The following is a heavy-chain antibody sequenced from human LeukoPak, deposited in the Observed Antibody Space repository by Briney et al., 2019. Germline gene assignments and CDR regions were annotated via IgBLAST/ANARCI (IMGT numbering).Heavy chain of an antibody. CDR3: TRQQLVLDY. Sequence: GGSLRLSCAASGFTFSNAWMSWVRQAPGKGLEWVGHIKSKTDGGTTDYAAPVKGRFTISRDDSKNTLYLQMNSLKTEDTAVYYCTRQQLVLDYWGQGTLVTVSS. CDR2: IKSKTDGGTT. J-gene: IGHJ4*02. V-gene: IGHV3-15*01. D-gene: IGHD6-13*01. CDR1: GFTFSNAW.